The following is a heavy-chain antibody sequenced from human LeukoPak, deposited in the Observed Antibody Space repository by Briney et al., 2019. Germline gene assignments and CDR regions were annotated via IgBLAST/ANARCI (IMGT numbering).Heavy chain of an antibody. Sequence: HPGGSQRLSCAASGFTFSGSAMHWVRQASGKGLEWVGRIRSKANSYATAYAASVKGRFTISRDDSKNTAYLQMNSLKTEDTAVYYCTSSHYSSGSWGQGTLVTVSS. CDR2: IRSKANSYAT. J-gene: IGHJ5*02. CDR1: GFTFSGSA. CDR3: TSSHYSSGS. D-gene: IGHD6-19*01. V-gene: IGHV3-73*01.